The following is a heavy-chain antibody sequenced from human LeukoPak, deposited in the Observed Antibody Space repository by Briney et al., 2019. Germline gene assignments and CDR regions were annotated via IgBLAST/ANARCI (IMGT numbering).Heavy chain of an antibody. CDR2: IWYDGSNK. CDR3: ARLSYYDSSGLDDY. CDR1: GFTFSSYG. J-gene: IGHJ4*02. Sequence: GRSLRLSCAASGFTFSSYGMHWVRQAPGKGLEWVAVIWYDGSNKYYADSVKGRFTISRDSSKDTLYLQMNSLRAEDTAVYYCARLSYYDSSGLDDYWGQGTLVTVSS. V-gene: IGHV3-33*01. D-gene: IGHD3-22*01.